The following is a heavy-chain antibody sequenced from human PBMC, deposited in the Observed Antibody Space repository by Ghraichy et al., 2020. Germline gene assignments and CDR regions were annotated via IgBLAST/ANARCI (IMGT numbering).Heavy chain of an antibody. D-gene: IGHD5-24*01. CDR2: VYWNGDK. J-gene: IGHJ6*02. CDR3: AHVEYGTSATDYYYYGMDV. V-gene: IGHV2-5*01. Sequence: SGPTLVKPTQTLTLTCAFSGFSLSASGMGVGWIRQPPGKGLEWLALVYWNGDKLYSASLKSRVTITKDTSKNQVVLTMTNLDPVDTATYYCAHVEYGTSATDYYYYGMDVWGQGTTVTVSS. CDR1: GFSLSASGMG.